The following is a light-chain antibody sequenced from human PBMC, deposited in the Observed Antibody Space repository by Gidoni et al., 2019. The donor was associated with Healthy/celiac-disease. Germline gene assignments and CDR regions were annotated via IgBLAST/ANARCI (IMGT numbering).Light chain of an antibody. CDR2: KDS. J-gene: IGLJ1*01. V-gene: IGLV3-25*03. CDR1: ALPKQY. Sequence: YELTQPPTVSVSPGQTARIPCSGDALPKQYAYWYQQKPGQAPVLVIYKDSERPSGIPERFSGSSSGTTVTLTISGVQAEDEADYYCQSADSSGTYVFGTGXKVTVL. CDR3: QSADSSGTYV.